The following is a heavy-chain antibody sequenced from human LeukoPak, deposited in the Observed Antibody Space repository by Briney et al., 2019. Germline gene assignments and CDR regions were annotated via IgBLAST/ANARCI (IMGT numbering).Heavy chain of an antibody. J-gene: IGHJ2*01. CDR3: ARELSNWGNWYFDL. Sequence: PGGSLRLSCAASKFTFSDYSMSWVRQAPGKGLEWVSSISSIRNYIYYADSVKGRFTVSRDNAKNSLYLQMNSLRAEDTAVYYCARELSNWGNWYFDLWGRGTLVTVSS. D-gene: IGHD7-27*01. CDR1: KFTFSDYS. V-gene: IGHV3-21*01. CDR2: ISSIRNYI.